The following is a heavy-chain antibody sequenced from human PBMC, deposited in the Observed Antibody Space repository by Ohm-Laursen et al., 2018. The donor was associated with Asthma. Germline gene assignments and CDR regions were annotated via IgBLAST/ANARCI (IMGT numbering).Heavy chain of an antibody. CDR3: ARDLIAAAGLDS. J-gene: IGHJ4*02. Sequence: GSLRLSCSASGFTFSNQAMSWVRQAPGKELEWVSAISGSGGRTYYADSVRGRFTISRDNSKNTLYLLLNSLRDEDTAVYYCARDLIAAAGLDSWGQGTLVTVSS. CDR1: GFTFSNQA. V-gene: IGHV3-23*01. CDR2: ISGSGGRT. D-gene: IGHD6-13*01.